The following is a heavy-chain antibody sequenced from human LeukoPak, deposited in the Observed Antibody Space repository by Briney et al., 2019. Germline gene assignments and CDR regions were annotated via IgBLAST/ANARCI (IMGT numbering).Heavy chain of an antibody. J-gene: IGHJ1*01. D-gene: IGHD1-1*01. CDR1: GVTLSTYA. CDR3: ARELERYFQD. Sequence: GGSLRLSCAASGVTLSTYAMSWARQAPGRGLEWVSGISSSGSGGNTYYADSVKGRFTISRDNSKNMLYLQMNSLRAEDTAVYYCARELERYFQDWGQGTLVTVSS. V-gene: IGHV3-23*01. CDR2: ISSSGSGGNT.